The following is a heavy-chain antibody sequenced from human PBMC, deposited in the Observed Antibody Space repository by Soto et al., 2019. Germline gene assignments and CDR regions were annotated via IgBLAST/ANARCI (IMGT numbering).Heavy chain of an antibody. V-gene: IGHV1-69*01. CDR1: GGTFSTYA. CDR2: IIPIFGTT. Sequence: QVQLVQSGAEVKKPGSSVKVSCKASGGTFSTYAITWVRQAPGQGLEWLGGIIPIFGTTDYARKFQGRVTMTAAEATSTVLIELSSLTSEDTAVYYCARGVGAYYFDYWGQGTLVTVSS. J-gene: IGHJ4*02. CDR3: ARGVGAYYFDY. D-gene: IGHD1-26*01.